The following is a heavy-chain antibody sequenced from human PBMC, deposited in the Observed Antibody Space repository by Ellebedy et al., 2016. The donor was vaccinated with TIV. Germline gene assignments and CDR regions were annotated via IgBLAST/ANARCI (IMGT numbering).Heavy chain of an antibody. V-gene: IGHV5-51*01. CDR1: GYSFTSYW. D-gene: IGHD5-18*01. CDR3: ARQRVQLWSPGPNWFDP. Sequence: GGSLRLXXQGFGYSFTSYWIGWVRQMPGKGLEWLGIIFPGDSATRYSPSFQGQVTISADKSISTAYLQWSSLKASDTAMYYCARQRVQLWSPGPNWFDPWGQGTLVTVSS. J-gene: IGHJ5*02. CDR2: IFPGDSAT.